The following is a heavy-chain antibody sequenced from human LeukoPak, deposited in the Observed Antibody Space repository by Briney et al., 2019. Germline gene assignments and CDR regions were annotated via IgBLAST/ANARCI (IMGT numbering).Heavy chain of an antibody. CDR3: EKEGVPAAMIGWLDP. J-gene: IGHJ5*02. Sequence: GASVKVSCKASVYTFTGYYMRWVRQAPGQGREGMGRINPNSGGTNYAQKFQGRVTMTRDTSISTAYMDLRRLSSDDTAVYYCEKEGVPAAMIGWLDPWGQGNLVTVSS. V-gene: IGHV1-2*06. CDR2: INPNSGGT. CDR1: VYTFTGYY. D-gene: IGHD2-2*01.